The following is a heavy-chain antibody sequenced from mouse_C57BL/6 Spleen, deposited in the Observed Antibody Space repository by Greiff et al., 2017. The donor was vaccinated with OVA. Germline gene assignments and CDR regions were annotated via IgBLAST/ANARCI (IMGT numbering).Heavy chain of an antibody. J-gene: IGHJ2*01. CDR1: GFTFSDYG. CDR3: ARNSLNYYGSSPFDY. CDR2: ISSGSSTI. D-gene: IGHD1-1*01. Sequence: EVHLVESGGGLVKPGGSLKLSCAASGFTFSDYGMHWVRQAPEKGLEWVAYISSGSSTIYYADTVKGRFTISRDNAKNTLFLQMTSLRSEDTAMYYCARNSLNYYGSSPFDYWGQGTTLTVSS. V-gene: IGHV5-17*01.